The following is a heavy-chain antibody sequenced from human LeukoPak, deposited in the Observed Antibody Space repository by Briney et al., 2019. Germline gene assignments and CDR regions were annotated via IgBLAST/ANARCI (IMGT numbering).Heavy chain of an antibody. CDR1: GFTFKTFW. V-gene: IGHV3-7*01. J-gene: IGHJ1*01. Sequence: PGGALRLSCAASGFTFKTFWMTCVRHAPGKGLEWVAHTKHDGSEKHYVDTVKGRFTLSRDNAQTSLYLQMNSLRVRDAAVCYCAWTGDFTFFGSGGGQGTLVTVSS. CDR2: TKHDGSEK. D-gene: IGHD3-3*01. CDR3: AWTGDFTFFGSG.